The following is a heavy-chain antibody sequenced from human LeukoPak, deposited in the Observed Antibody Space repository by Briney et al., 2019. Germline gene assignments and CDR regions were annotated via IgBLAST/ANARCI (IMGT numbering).Heavy chain of an antibody. CDR1: GGSITSHY. CDR2: LFDSVRT. V-gene: IGHV4-59*11. Sequence: PSETLSLTCTVSGGSITSHYWSWVRQPPGKGLEWIAYLFDSVRTKDNPSLKSRLTLSADTSKNQFSLRLNSVTAADTAIYYCARVMAARREDLNWFDPWGQGTLVTVSS. D-gene: IGHD6-6*01. J-gene: IGHJ5*02. CDR3: ARVMAARREDLNWFDP.